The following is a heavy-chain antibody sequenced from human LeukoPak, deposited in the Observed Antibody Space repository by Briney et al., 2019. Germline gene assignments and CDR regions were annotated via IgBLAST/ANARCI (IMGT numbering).Heavy chain of an antibody. CDR3: AKFGHLSFWSAFDI. D-gene: IGHD3-3*01. V-gene: IGHV3-7*03. Sequence: GGSLRLSCAASGFTFSRYWMSWVRQAPGKGLEWVANIKQDGSQKSYVDSVKGRFTISRDNANNLLYLQMNSLRAEDTAVYYCAKFGHLSFWSAFDIWGQGTMVTVSS. CDR1: GFTFSRYW. CDR2: IKQDGSQK. J-gene: IGHJ3*02.